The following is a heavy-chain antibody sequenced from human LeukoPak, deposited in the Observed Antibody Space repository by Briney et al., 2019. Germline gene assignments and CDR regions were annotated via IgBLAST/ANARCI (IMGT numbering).Heavy chain of an antibody. V-gene: IGHV4-39*07. CDR2: IYYSGNT. Sequence: SETLSLTCTVSGGSISSSSHYWGWIRQPPGEGLEWIGSIYYSGNTYYNPSLKSRVTISVDTSKNQFSLKLSSVTAADTAVYYCARNRDSSGYYSKRDAFDIWGQGTMVTVSS. CDR3: ARNRDSSGYYSKRDAFDI. J-gene: IGHJ3*02. CDR1: GGSISSSSHY. D-gene: IGHD3-22*01.